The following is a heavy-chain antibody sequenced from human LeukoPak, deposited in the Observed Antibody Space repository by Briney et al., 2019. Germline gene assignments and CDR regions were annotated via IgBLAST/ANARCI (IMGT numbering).Heavy chain of an antibody. CDR2: IYYSGST. Sequence: SETLSLTCTVSGGSISSGGYYWSWIRQHPGKGLEWIGYIYYSGSTYYNPSLKSRVTISVDTSKNQFSLKLSSVTAADTAVYYCAGYIVATPWYFDLWGRGTLVTVSS. D-gene: IGHD5-12*01. J-gene: IGHJ2*01. CDR1: GGSISSGGYY. CDR3: AGYIVATPWYFDL. V-gene: IGHV4-61*08.